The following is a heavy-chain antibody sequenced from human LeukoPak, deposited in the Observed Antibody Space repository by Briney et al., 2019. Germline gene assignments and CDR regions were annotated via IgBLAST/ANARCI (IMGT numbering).Heavy chain of an antibody. CDR1: GVTLNTFA. Sequence: GGSLRLSCAASGVTLNTFAMTWVRQAPGRGLEWASVISGYDGSTYYADSVKGRFTISRDNAKNTLYLQMNSLRAEDTAVFYCARDREITMVRGVVDYWGQGTLVTVSS. J-gene: IGHJ4*02. D-gene: IGHD3-10*01. CDR2: ISGYDGST. CDR3: ARDREITMVRGVVDY. V-gene: IGHV3-23*01.